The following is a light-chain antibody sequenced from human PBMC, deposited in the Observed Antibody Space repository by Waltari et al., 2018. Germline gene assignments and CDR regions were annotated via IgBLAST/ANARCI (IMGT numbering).Light chain of an antibody. CDR1: SLGTYF. J-gene: IGLJ3*02. Sequence: SSELTQDPAVSVALGQTLSITCQGDSLGTYFETWYQQKPRQAPVLVFYGENNRPSGIPDRFSASRSGNTASLIITGAQAEDEADYYCQSRDSSANGVFGGGTKLTVL. CDR2: GEN. CDR3: QSRDSSANGV. V-gene: IGLV3-19*01.